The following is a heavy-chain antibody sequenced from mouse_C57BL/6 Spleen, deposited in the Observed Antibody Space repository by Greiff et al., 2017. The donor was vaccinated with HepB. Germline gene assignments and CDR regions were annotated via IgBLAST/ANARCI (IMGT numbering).Heavy chain of an antibody. D-gene: IGHD2-1*01. CDR1: GYTFTSYD. Sequence: QVQLKQSGPELVKPGASVKLSCKASGYTFTSYDINWVKQRPGQGLEWIGWTYPRDGSTKYNEKFKGKATLTVDTSSSTAYMELHSLTSEDSAVSFCAREPLLLYAMYSWGQGTSVTASP. J-gene: IGHJ4*01. CDR2: TYPRDGST. CDR3: AREPLLLYAMYS. V-gene: IGHV1-85*01.